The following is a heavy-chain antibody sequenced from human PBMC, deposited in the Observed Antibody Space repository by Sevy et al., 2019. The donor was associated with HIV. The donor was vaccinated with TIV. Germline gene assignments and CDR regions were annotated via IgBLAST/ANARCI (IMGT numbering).Heavy chain of an antibody. CDR2: ISAYSGDT. V-gene: IGHV1-18*01. D-gene: IGHD2-2*01. Sequence: ASVKVSCKTFGYTFKTYGISWVRQAPGQGLEWMGWISAYSGDTNVAQKFQGRVTMTTDTSTSTAYRELSSLRSDDTAVYFCARDKPQGVVIIPGSMWGGVDYWGQGTVVTVSS. CDR1: GYTFKTYG. CDR3: ARDKPQGVVIIPGSMWGGVDY. J-gene: IGHJ4*02.